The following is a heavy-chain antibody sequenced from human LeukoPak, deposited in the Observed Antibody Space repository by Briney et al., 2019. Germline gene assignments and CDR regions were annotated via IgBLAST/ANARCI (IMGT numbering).Heavy chain of an antibody. CDR1: GFTFSSYW. V-gene: IGHV3-30*02. CDR2: IRYDGSDK. CDR3: AKGQVGIQSSKWFDP. Sequence: GGSLRLSCAASGFTFSSYWMSWVRQAPGKGLEWVAFIRYDGSDKYYADSVKGRFTMSRDNSKNTLYLQMDSLRPEDTAVYYCAKGQVGIQSSKWFDPWGQGTLVTVSS. D-gene: IGHD1-26*01. J-gene: IGHJ5*02.